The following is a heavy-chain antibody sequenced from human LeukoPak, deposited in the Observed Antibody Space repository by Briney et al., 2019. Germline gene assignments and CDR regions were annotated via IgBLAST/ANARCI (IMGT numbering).Heavy chain of an antibody. J-gene: IGHJ4*02. D-gene: IGHD6-13*01. CDR2: IYYSGST. Sequence: SETLSLTCTVSGGSISSYYWSWIRQPPGKGLEWIGYIYYSGSTNYNPSLKSRVTISVDTSKNQFSLKLSSVTAADTAVYYCTGSWYDYFDYWGQGTLVTVSS. V-gene: IGHV4-59*08. CDR1: GGSISSYY. CDR3: TGSWYDYFDY.